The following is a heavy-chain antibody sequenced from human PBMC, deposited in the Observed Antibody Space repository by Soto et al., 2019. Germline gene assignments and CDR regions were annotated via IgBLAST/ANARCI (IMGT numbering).Heavy chain of an antibody. Sequence: PGGSLRLSCAASGFTFSSYAMSWVRQAPGKGLEWVSAISGSGGSTYYADSVKGRFTISRDNAKNSLYLQMNSLRAEDTAVYYCASPGPVYYDSSGYTDYWGQGTLVTVSS. CDR3: ASPGPVYYDSSGYTDY. CDR2: ISGSGGST. V-gene: IGHV3-23*01. J-gene: IGHJ4*02. D-gene: IGHD3-22*01. CDR1: GFTFSSYA.